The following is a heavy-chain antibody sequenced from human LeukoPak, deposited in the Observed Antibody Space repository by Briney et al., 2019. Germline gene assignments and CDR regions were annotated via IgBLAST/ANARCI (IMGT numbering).Heavy chain of an antibody. CDR2: IYYSGST. Sequence: PSETLSLTCTVSGGSISSYYWSWIRQPPGKGPEWIGYIYYSGSTNYNPSLKSRVTISVDTSKNQFSLKLSSVTAADTAVYYCARYCSSTSCYTGYYYGMDVWGQGTTVTVSS. CDR3: ARYCSSTSCYTGYYYGMDV. J-gene: IGHJ6*02. V-gene: IGHV4-59*01. D-gene: IGHD2-2*02. CDR1: GGSISSYY.